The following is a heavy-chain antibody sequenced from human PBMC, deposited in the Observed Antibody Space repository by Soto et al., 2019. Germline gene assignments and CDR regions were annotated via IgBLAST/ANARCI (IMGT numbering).Heavy chain of an antibody. D-gene: IGHD6-19*01. CDR2: IYYSGST. J-gene: IGHJ3*01. CDR3: ARETRVSGWLEL. CDR1: GGSISSCY. Sequence: SDTLSLTCNVSGGSISSCYWSWIRQPPGKGLEWIGYIYYSGSTDYNPSLKSRVTISLVTSNNQFSLTVSSVTAADTAVYYCARETRVSGWLELWGQGTMVTVTS. V-gene: IGHV4-59*01.